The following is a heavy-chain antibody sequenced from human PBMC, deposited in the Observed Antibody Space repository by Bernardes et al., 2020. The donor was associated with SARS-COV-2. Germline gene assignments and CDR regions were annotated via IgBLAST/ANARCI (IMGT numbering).Heavy chain of an antibody. CDR2: MTYGGTYI. D-gene: IGHD3-10*01. J-gene: IGHJ3*01. V-gene: IGHV3-21*01. Sequence: GGSLRLSCAASGFSFNVYTMNWVRQAPGKGLEWVSSMTYGGTYIYYKDSVKGRFTISRDNAENSLYLQMTSLRGDDSAIYYCARARYGGNSFGAYDVWGKGTTVTVSS. CDR1: GFSFNVYT. CDR3: ARARYGGNSFGAYDV.